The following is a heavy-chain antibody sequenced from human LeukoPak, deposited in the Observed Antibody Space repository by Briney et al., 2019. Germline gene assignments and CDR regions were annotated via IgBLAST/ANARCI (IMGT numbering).Heavy chain of an antibody. J-gene: IGHJ5*02. V-gene: IGHV6-1*01. D-gene: IGHD2-2*01. Sequence: SQTLSLTCAISGDSVSSNSVTWNWIRQSPLRGLEWLGRTYYRSTWYNDYAVSVRGRITVNPDTSKNQFSLHLNSVTPEGTAVYYCARRLTQYDCFDPWGQGILVTVSS. CDR2: TYYRSTWYN. CDR3: ARRLTQYDCFDP. CDR1: GDSVSSNSVT.